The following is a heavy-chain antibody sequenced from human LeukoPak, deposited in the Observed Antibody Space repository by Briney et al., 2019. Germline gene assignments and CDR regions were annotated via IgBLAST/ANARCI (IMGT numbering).Heavy chain of an antibody. D-gene: IGHD3-10*01. J-gene: IGHJ3*02. CDR2: ISVYNGNT. CDR3: ARSGSGSYYNGRFDI. V-gene: IGHV1-18*01. Sequence: GASVTVSCKASGYTFTTHGLSWVRQAPGQGLEWMGWISVYNGNTKYSQNFLGRVTMTTDTSTSTAYMELRSLRSDDTAVYYCARSGSGSYYNGRFDIWGQGTMVTVSS. CDR1: GYTFTTHG.